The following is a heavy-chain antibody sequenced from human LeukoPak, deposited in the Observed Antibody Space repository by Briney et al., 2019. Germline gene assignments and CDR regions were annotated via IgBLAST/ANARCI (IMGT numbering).Heavy chain of an antibody. CDR2: MSYSGRT. CDR1: GGSISISNYY. V-gene: IGHV4-39*07. J-gene: IGHJ6*03. CDR3: ARVSGQFYFYYYMDV. Sequence: SETLSLTCTVSGGSISISNYYWGWIRQPPGKGLEWIGSMSYSGRTYYNPSLKTRITVSLDTSKNQFSLNLISVTAADTAVYYCARVSGQFYFYYYMDVWGKGTTVTISS. D-gene: IGHD6-19*01.